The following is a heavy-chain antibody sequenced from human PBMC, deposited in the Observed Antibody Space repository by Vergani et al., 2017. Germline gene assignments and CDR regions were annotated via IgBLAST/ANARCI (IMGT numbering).Heavy chain of an antibody. J-gene: IGHJ4*02. CDR1: GGSISSYY. Sequence: QVQLQESGPGLVKPSETLSLTCTVSGGSISSYYWSWIRKPPGKGLEWIGYIYYSGSTNYNPTLKSRVTIAVDTSKNQFSLKLSSVTAADTAVYYCARESDYTDYWGQGTLVTVSS. D-gene: IGHD4-11*01. CDR2: IYYSGST. V-gene: IGHV4-59*01. CDR3: ARESDYTDY.